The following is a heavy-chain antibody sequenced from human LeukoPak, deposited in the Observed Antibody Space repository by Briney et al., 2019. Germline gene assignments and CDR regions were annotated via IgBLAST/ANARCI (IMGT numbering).Heavy chain of an antibody. CDR2: IYYSGST. CDR1: GGSVSSYY. V-gene: IGHV4-59*02. CDR3: AGYSSTFYFYYGMDL. Sequence: SETLSLTCTVSGGSVSSYYWSWIRQPPGRGLEWVGYIYYSGSTNYSPSLKSRATISVDTSKNQFSLNLSSVTPADTAVYYCAGYSSTFYFYYGMDLWGQGTKVTVSS. J-gene: IGHJ6*02. D-gene: IGHD2-2*01.